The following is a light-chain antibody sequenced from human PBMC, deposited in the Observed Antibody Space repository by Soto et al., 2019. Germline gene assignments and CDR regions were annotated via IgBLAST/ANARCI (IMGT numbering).Light chain of an antibody. CDR1: QSISSW. J-gene: IGKJ4*01. V-gene: IGKV1-5*01. CDR3: QTYNNWPLN. Sequence: DIQMTHSPSPLSASVLYIVTITFRASQSISSWLALYQQKPGKAPKLLIYDASSLESGVPSRFSGSGSGTEFTLTINSLQSEDFAVYYCQTYNNWPLNFGGGTKVDIK. CDR2: DAS.